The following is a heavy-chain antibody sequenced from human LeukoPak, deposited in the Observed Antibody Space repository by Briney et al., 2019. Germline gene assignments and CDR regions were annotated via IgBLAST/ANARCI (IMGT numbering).Heavy chain of an antibody. D-gene: IGHD4-23*01. J-gene: IGHJ6*02. Sequence: ASAKVSCKASGYTFTSYDINWVRQATGQGLEWMGWMNPNSGNTGYAQKFQGRVTMTRNTSISTAYMELSSLRSEDTAVYYCAREGDYGGNSFLSPSYYYYYGMDVWGQGTTVTVSS. CDR3: AREGDYGGNSFLSPSYYYYYGMDV. CDR1: GYTFTSYD. V-gene: IGHV1-8*02. CDR2: MNPNSGNT.